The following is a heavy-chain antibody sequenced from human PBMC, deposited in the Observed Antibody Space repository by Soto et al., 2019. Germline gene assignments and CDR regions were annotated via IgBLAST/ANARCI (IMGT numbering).Heavy chain of an antibody. D-gene: IGHD3-9*01. J-gene: IGHJ6*02. V-gene: IGHV1-18*01. CDR1: GYTFTSYG. CDR3: ARDDPLRYFDWLLLYYYYYGMDV. Sequence: VASVKVSCKASGYTFTSYGISWVRQAPGQGLEWMGWISAYNGNTNYAQKLQGRVTMTTDTSTSTAYMELRSLRSDDTAVYYCARDDPLRYFDWLLLYYYYYGMDVWGQGTTVTVSS. CDR2: ISAYNGNT.